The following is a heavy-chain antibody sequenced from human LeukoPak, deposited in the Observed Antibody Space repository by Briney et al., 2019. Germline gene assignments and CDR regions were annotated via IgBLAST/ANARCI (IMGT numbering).Heavy chain of an antibody. V-gene: IGHV1-69*05. Sequence: ASVKVSCKASGGTFSSHAIAGVRQAPGQGPEWMGGIIPISGTANSAQKFQGRVTITTDESTSTAYLELSSRASDDTAVSYCARGLQYQLLKALGHYYMDVWGEGTTVTVSS. D-gene: IGHD2-2*01. CDR1: GGTFSSHA. CDR2: IIPISGTA. J-gene: IGHJ6*03. CDR3: ARGLQYQLLKALGHYYMDV.